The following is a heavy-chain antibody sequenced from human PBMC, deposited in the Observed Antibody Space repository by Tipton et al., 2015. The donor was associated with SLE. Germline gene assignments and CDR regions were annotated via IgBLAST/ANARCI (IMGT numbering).Heavy chain of an antibody. CDR1: GGSISSDRYY. D-gene: IGHD7-27*01. CDR3: ARDNWGSLDI. Sequence: TLSLTCTVSGGSISSDRYYWSWTRQPAGKGLEWIGHIHTSGSTKYNPSLKRRVTISVDTSKNQVSLRLSSVTAADTAVYYCARDNWGSLDIWGQGTMVTVSS. J-gene: IGHJ3*02. V-gene: IGHV4-61*09. CDR2: IHTSGST.